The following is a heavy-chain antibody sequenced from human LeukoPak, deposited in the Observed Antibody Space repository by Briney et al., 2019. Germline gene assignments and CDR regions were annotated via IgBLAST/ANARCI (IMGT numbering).Heavy chain of an antibody. CDR1: GDSVSSNTAA. CDR2: TYYRSKWYN. Sequence: PSQPLSLTCAISGDSVSSNTAAWNWIRQSPSRGLEWLGRTYYRSKWYNDYAVSVKSRITINPDTSKNQFSLQLNSVTPEDTAVYYCARGGRLVDTAMVSVYYYYGMDVWGQGTTVTVSS. V-gene: IGHV6-1*01. CDR3: ARGGRLVDTAMVSVYYYYGMDV. D-gene: IGHD5-18*01. J-gene: IGHJ6*02.